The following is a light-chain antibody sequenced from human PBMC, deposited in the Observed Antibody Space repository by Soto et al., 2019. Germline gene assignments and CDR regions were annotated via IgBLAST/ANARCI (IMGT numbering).Light chain of an antibody. CDR3: QQYGSSPPIT. V-gene: IGKV3-20*01. CDR2: GAS. J-gene: IGKJ5*01. CDR1: QSVSSSY. Sequence: EIALTQSPATLSLSPGERATLSCRASQSVSSSYLAWYQQKPGQAPRLLIYGASSRATGIPDRFSGSGSGTDFTLTISRLEPEDFAVYYCQQYGSSPPITFGQGTRLEI.